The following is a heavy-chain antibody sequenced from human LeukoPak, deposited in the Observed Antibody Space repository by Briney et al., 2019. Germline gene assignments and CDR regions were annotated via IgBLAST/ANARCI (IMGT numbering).Heavy chain of an antibody. J-gene: IGHJ4*02. D-gene: IGHD6-13*01. Sequence: GGSLRLSCAASGFTFSTYAMSWVRQAPGKGLEWVSGIRGSGDSTYYAGSVKGRFTISRDNSKNMLYLQMNSLRAEDTALYFCAKYDSSWYERGYFDYWGQGTLVTVSS. CDR1: GFTFSTYA. CDR3: AKYDSSWYERGYFDY. CDR2: IRGSGDST. V-gene: IGHV3-23*01.